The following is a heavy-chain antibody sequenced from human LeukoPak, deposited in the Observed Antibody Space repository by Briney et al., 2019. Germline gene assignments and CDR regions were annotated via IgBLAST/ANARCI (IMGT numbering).Heavy chain of an antibody. CDR1: GFTFTTYC. Sequence: GGSLRLSCAASGFTFTTYCMSWVRQAPGKGVEWGASIKQDGSENDYVDCVKGRFTISRDRAKNSVYVHMNSLRAEDTAVYSCARDGGYCSSTSCYPYFDYWGQGTLVTVSS. CDR2: IKQDGSEN. D-gene: IGHD2-2*01. J-gene: IGHJ4*02. CDR3: ARDGGYCSSTSCYPYFDY. V-gene: IGHV3-7*01.